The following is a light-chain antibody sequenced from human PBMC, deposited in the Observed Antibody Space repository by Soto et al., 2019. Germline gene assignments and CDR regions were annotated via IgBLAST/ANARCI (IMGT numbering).Light chain of an antibody. V-gene: IGLV2-14*03. Sequence: QSALTQPASVSGSPGQSITISCTGTSSDVGGYNYVSWYQQHPGKAPKLLIYDVSNRPSGVSNRFSGSKSGNSASLTISGLQAEDEADYYCSSYTTSSTVVFGGATNLTVL. CDR2: DVS. J-gene: IGLJ2*01. CDR3: SSYTTSSTVV. CDR1: SSDVGGYNY.